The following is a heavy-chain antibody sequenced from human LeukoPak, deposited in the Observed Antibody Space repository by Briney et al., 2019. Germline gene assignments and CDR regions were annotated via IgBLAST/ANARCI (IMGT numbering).Heavy chain of an antibody. Sequence: GGSLRLSCAASRFTFSRYTLNWVRQAPGKGLEWVSGIGTSGITTYYADSVKGRFTISRDNSKNTLYLQMNSLRAEDTAVYYCAKGMVFDYWGQGTLVTVSS. V-gene: IGHV3-23*01. CDR1: RFTFSRYT. CDR2: IGTSGITT. D-gene: IGHD2-8*01. CDR3: AKGMVFDY. J-gene: IGHJ4*02.